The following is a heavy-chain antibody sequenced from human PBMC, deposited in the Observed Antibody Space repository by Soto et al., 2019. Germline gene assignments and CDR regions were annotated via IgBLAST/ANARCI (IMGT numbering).Heavy chain of an antibody. D-gene: IGHD2-15*01. V-gene: IGHV4-34*01. CDR3: ARGYSRSFNDIVMVVAATPSYYYYYMDV. CDR2: INHSGST. Sequence: SETLSLTCAVYGGSFSGYYWSWIRQPPGKGLEWIGEINHSGSTNYNPSLKSRVTISVDTSKNQFSLKLSSVTAADTAVYYCARGYSRSFNDIVMVVAATPSYYYYYMDVWGKGTTVTVSS. CDR1: GGSFSGYY. J-gene: IGHJ6*03.